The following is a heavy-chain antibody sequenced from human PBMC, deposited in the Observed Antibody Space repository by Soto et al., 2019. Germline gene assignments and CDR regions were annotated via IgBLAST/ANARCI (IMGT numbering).Heavy chain of an antibody. J-gene: IGHJ5*02. CDR3: ARSIATAGTNIDP. Sequence: ETLSLTWYGSNESIYGYYWSWIRQPPGKGLGWIGYVYFSGSDNYNPSLKSRVTISINXXXXXLXLXLXXXTAAXTAVYYCARSIATAGTNIDPLGQGTLVTVSS. D-gene: IGHD6-13*01. CDR2: VYFSGSD. V-gene: IGHV4-59*01. CDR1: NESIYGYY.